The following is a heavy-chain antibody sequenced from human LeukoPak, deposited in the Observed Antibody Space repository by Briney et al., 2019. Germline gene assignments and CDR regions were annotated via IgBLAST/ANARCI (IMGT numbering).Heavy chain of an antibody. D-gene: IGHD4/OR15-4a*01. CDR2: INLEGSQK. Sequence: GGSLRLSCAASGFTFFNYWMSWVRQAPRKGLEWVANINLEGSQKYYVDSLKGRFTISRDNANNLLYLQMNSLRAEDTAVYYCARDVDYANPRHDYWGQGTLVTVSS. J-gene: IGHJ4*02. CDR3: ARDVDYANPRHDY. V-gene: IGHV3-7*01. CDR1: GFTFFNYW.